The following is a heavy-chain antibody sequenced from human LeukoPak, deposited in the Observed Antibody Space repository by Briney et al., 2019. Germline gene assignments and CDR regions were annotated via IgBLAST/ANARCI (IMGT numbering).Heavy chain of an antibody. J-gene: IGHJ4*02. D-gene: IGHD3-10*01. CDR3: ATRYYYDSGSYSSFDY. CDR2: IYPGDSDT. Sequence: GASLKISCKGSGSIFTNYWIGWVRPLPGKGLEWMGIIYPGDSDTRYSPSFQGQVTISADNSISTAYLQWSSLKASDTAMYYCATRYYYDSGSYSSFDYWGQGTLVTVSS. CDR1: GSIFTNYW. V-gene: IGHV5-51*01.